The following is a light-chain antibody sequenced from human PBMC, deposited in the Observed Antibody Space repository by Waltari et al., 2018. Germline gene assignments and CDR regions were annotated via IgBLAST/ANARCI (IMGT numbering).Light chain of an antibody. CDR1: QSVSNN. CDR2: DAS. Sequence: EAMMTQSPATLSVSPGDRATPSCSASQSVSNNVAWFQQKPGQDPSLLIYDASTRATGVPARFSGSGSGTEFTLTISSLQTEDFAVYYCQQYNNWPLYTFGQGTKLEIK. V-gene: IGKV3-15*01. J-gene: IGKJ2*01. CDR3: QQYNNWPLYT.